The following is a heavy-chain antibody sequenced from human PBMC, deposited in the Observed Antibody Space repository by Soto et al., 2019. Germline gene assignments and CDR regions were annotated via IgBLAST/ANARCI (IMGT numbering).Heavy chain of an antibody. CDR1: GYTFTSYG. Sequence: ASVKLSCKASGYTFTSYGIHWVRQAPGQRLEWMGWFNAANGDTKYSPKFQGRVTITRDTSASTAYMELSSLRSEDTAVYYCVRRHVSATGIDWFDPWGHVTLVTVS. CDR2: FNAANGDT. J-gene: IGHJ5*02. D-gene: IGHD6-13*01. CDR3: VRRHVSATGIDWFDP. V-gene: IGHV1-3*01.